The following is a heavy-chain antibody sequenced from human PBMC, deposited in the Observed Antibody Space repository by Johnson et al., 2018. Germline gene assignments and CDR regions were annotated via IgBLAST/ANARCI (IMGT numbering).Heavy chain of an antibody. Sequence: QVQLQESGPGLVKPSETLSLTCTVSGGSISSSSYYWGWIRQPPGKGLEWIGSIYYSGSTYYNPSLKSRVTISVDTSKNQFSLKLSSVTVADTAVYYCAEGWDDSSAEYFQHWGQGTLVTVSS. CDR2: IYYSGST. D-gene: IGHD3-22*01. CDR1: GGSISSSSYY. V-gene: IGHV4-39*01. J-gene: IGHJ1*01. CDR3: AEGWDDSSAEYFQH.